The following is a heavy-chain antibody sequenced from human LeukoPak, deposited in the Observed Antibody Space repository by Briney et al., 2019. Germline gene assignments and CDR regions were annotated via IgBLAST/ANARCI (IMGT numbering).Heavy chain of an antibody. CDR1: GGSISSYY. J-gene: IGHJ4*02. V-gene: IGHV4-59*06. CDR3: ASSYCSSTSCYTPFDY. Sequence: SETLSLTCTVSGGSISSYYWSWIRQPPGKGLEWIGYIYYSGSTYYNPSLKSRVTISVDTSKNQFSLKLSSVTAADTAVYYCASSYCSSTSCYTPFDYWGQGTLVTVSS. CDR2: IYYSGST. D-gene: IGHD2-2*02.